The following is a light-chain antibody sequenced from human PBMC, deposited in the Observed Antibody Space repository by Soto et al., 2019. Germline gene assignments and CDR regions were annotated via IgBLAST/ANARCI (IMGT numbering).Light chain of an antibody. Sequence: EIVMKQSPATLSVSPGERDTLSCRARQSVSSNLAWYQQKPGQAPRLLIYGASTRATGIPARFSGSGSGTEFTLTISSLQSEDFAVYYCQQYNNWPTTFGQGTKVDI. V-gene: IGKV3-15*01. CDR3: QQYNNWPTT. J-gene: IGKJ1*01. CDR1: QSVSSN. CDR2: GAS.